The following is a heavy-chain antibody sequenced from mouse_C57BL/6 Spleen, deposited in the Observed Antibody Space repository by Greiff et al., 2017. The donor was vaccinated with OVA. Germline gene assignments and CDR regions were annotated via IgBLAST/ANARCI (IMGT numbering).Heavy chain of an antibody. V-gene: IGHV1-64*01. D-gene: IGHD1-1*01. CDR3: ARAITTVVAGGYYAMDY. CDR1: GYTFTSYW. Sequence: VQLQQSGAELVKPGASVKLSCKASGYTFTSYWMHWVKQRPGQGLEWIGMIHPNSGSTNYNEKFKSKATLTVDKSSSTAYMQLSSLTSEDSAVYYCARAITTVVAGGYYAMDYWGQGTSVTVSS. J-gene: IGHJ4*01. CDR2: IHPNSGST.